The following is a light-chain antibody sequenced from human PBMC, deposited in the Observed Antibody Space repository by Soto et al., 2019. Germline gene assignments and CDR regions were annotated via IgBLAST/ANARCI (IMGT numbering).Light chain of an antibody. V-gene: IGKV3-20*01. J-gene: IGKJ5*01. CDR1: QSVSSSY. CDR2: GAS. Sequence: EIVLTQSPGTLSLSPGERATLSCRASQSVSSSYLAWYQQKPGQAPRLLIYGASSRATGIPDRFSCSGSGTDFTLTISRLEPDDFAVYSCLRYVSSALITFGQGTRLEI. CDR3: LRYVSSALIT.